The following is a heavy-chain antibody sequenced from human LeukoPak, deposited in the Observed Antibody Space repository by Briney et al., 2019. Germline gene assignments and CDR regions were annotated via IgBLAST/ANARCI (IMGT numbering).Heavy chain of an antibody. J-gene: IGHJ5*02. CDR1: GFTFSNYW. CDR3: ARVGSGYSSGWYNWFDP. D-gene: IGHD6-19*01. Sequence: GGSLRLSCAASGFTFSNYWMSWVRQAPGKGLEWVANIKQDGSEKYYVDSVKGRFTISRDNAKNSLYLQMNSLRAEDTAVYYCARVGSGYSSGWYNWFDPWGQGTLVTVSS. V-gene: IGHV3-7*01. CDR2: IKQDGSEK.